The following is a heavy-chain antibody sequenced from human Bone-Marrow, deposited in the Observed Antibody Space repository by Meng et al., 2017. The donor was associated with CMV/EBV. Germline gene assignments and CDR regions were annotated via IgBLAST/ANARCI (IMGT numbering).Heavy chain of an antibody. Sequence: ASVKVSCKASGYTFTGYYMHWVRQAPGQGLEWMGWINPNSGGTNYAQKFQGRVTMTRDTSISTAYMELSRLRSDDTAVYYCARYSRMTAAIRPSYYYYGMDVWGQGTTVTVSS. CDR2: INPNSGGT. CDR1: GYTFTGYY. J-gene: IGHJ6*02. D-gene: IGHD2-2*02. V-gene: IGHV1-2*02. CDR3: ARYSRMTAAIRPSYYYYGMDV.